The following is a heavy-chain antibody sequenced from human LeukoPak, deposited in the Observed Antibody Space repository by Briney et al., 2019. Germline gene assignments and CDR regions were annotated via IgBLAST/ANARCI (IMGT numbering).Heavy chain of an antibody. CDR3: ASGGYCTNGVCYFVFDY. Sequence: SETLSLTCTVSGGSISSSSYYWGWIRQPPGKGLEWIGSIYYRGSTYYNPSLKSRVTISVDTSKNQFSLKLSSVTAADTAVYYCASGGYCTNGVCYFVFDYWGQGTLVTVSS. D-gene: IGHD2-8*01. CDR2: IYYRGST. V-gene: IGHV4-39*07. J-gene: IGHJ4*02. CDR1: GGSISSSSYY.